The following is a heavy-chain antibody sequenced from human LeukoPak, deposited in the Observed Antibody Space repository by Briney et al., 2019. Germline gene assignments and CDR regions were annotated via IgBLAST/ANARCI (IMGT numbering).Heavy chain of an antibody. CDR3: ARGSGSYYLDY. Sequence: PGGSLRLSCAASGFTFSTYWMHWVRHAPGKGLVWVSRIDHDGINTYYADSVKGRSTLSRDNAKNTLHLQMNSLRAEDTAVYYCARGSGSYYLDYWGQGTLVTVSS. D-gene: IGHD1-26*01. V-gene: IGHV3-74*01. CDR2: IDHDGINT. J-gene: IGHJ4*02. CDR1: GFTFSTYW.